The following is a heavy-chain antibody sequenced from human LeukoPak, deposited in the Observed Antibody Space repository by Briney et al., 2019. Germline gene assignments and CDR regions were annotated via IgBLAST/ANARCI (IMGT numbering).Heavy chain of an antibody. Sequence: GGSLRLSCAASGFTFSSYAMSWVRQAPGKGLEWVSAISGSGGSTYYADSVKGRFTISRDDSKNTLYLQMNSLRAEDTAVYYCAKDAASESGADCSGGSCYSTSDDAFDIWGQGIMVTVSS. CDR3: AKDAASESGADCSGGSCYSTSDDAFDI. V-gene: IGHV3-23*01. D-gene: IGHD2-15*01. CDR1: GFTFSSYA. J-gene: IGHJ3*02. CDR2: ISGSGGST.